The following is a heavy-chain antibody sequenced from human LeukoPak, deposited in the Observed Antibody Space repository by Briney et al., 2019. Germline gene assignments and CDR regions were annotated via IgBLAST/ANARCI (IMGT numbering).Heavy chain of an antibody. V-gene: IGHV3-66*01. Sequence: PGGSLRLSCAASGFTVSSNYMSWVRQAPGKGLEWVSVIYSGGSTYYADSVKGRFTISRDNSKNTLYLQMNSLRAEDTAVYYCARAYYCSSTSCPGGSNWFDPWGRGTLVTVSS. CDR2: IYSGGST. CDR3: ARAYYCSSTSCPGGSNWFDP. J-gene: IGHJ5*02. CDR1: GFTVSSNY. D-gene: IGHD2-2*01.